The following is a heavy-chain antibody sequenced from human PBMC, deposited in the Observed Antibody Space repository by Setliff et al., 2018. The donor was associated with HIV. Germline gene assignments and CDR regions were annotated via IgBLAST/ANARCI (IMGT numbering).Heavy chain of an antibody. V-gene: IGHV3-23*01. Sequence: GGSLRLSCAASGFAFSTYAMSWVRQAPGKGLEWVSAISDSGTGTTVYYADSVKGRVTISRDNSKNMMFLQMNSLRVDDTAVHYCASGRDSSGWFQLDFWGQGALVTVSS. J-gene: IGHJ4*02. CDR1: GFAFSTYA. CDR3: ASGRDSSGWFQLDF. CDR2: ISDSGTGT. D-gene: IGHD6-19*01.